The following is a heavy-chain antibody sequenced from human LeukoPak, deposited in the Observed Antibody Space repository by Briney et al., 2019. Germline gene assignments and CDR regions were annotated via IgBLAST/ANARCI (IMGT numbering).Heavy chain of an antibody. V-gene: IGHV3-66*01. CDR3: TRDYFDSRGQR. D-gene: IGHD3-22*01. J-gene: IGHJ4*02. CDR1: GFTVSNNY. Sequence: GGSLRLSCAASGFTVSNNYMSWVRQAPGKGLEWVSIIHAGGGTYYADSVRGRFSTSRDNSKNTLYLQMDNLRVEDTAFYYCTRDYFDSRGQRWGQGTLVSVSS. CDR2: IHAGGGT.